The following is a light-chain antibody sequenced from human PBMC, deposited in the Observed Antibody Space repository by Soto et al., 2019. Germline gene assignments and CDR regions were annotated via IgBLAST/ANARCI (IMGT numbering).Light chain of an antibody. V-gene: IGKV1-39*01. CDR1: QSIATY. CDR3: QQSYSTPVT. CDR2: AAS. J-gene: IGKJ1*01. Sequence: EIEVTQSPYSLSASVGDRVTITCRASQSIATYLNWYQQRPGQAPRLLIYAASNLENGVPSTFRGSGSETHFTLTISSLQPEDFATYYCQQSYSTPVTFGQGAKVDIK.